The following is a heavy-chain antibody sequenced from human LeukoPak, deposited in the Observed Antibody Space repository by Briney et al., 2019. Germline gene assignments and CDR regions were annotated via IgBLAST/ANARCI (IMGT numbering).Heavy chain of an antibody. CDR2: INHSGST. CDR1: GGSFSGYY. CDR3: ARQAYDSSDYYYPFDY. J-gene: IGHJ4*02. Sequence: PSETLSLTCAVYGGSFSGYYWSWIRQPPGKGLEWIGEINHSGSTNYNPSLKSRVTISVDTSKNQFSLKLSSVTAADTAVYYCARQAYDSSDYYYPFDYWGQGTLVTVSS. V-gene: IGHV4-34*01. D-gene: IGHD3-22*01.